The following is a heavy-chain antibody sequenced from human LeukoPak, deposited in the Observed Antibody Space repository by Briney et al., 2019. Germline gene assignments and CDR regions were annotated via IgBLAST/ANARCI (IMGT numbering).Heavy chain of an antibody. Sequence: PGGSLRLSCAASGFTVSRNNLIWVRQPPGKGLEWVSVIYSGDSTYYAESVQGRSTISRDRTKNTVYLQMNSLRAEDTAVYYCASGGHGGGWSNFEYWGQGTLVTVSS. CDR3: ASGGHGGGWSNFEY. CDR1: GFTVSRNN. D-gene: IGHD6-19*01. J-gene: IGHJ4*02. CDR2: IYSGDST. V-gene: IGHV3-53*01.